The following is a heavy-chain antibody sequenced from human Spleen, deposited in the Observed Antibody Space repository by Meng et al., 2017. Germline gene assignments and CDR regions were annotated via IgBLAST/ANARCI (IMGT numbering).Heavy chain of an antibody. D-gene: IGHD4-23*01. CDR1: GGPISRTGTC. J-gene: IGHJ4*02. CDR3: ARHTFSGNPGGIDS. Sequence: QVQLQESGPGLVKPSGTLSLTCAVSGGPISRTGTCGGWIRQPPGKGLEWIGSQCHADDTYYNPSLMGRVTISVDTSKNQVSLKLTSVTAADTSIYYCARHTFSGNPGGIDSWGQGILVTVSS. CDR2: QCHADDT. V-gene: IGHV4-39*01.